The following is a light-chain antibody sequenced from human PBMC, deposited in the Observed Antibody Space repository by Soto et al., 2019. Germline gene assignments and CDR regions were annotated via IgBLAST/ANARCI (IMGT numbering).Light chain of an antibody. CDR2: GAS. J-gene: IGKJ1*01. V-gene: IGKV1-39*01. CDR3: QQHYNLPPWT. CDR1: QRISPY. Sequence: DIQMTQSPPSLSASVGDTVTITCCPSQRISPYLDWYQVAPGKAPKVLIYGASTLQDGVPSRFSGSGSGTDFTLSINNLQPEDFAAYYCQQHYNLPPWTFAQGTKVDI.